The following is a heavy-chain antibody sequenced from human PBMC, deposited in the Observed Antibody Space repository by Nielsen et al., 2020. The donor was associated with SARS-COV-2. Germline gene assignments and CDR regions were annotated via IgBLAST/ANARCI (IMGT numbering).Heavy chain of an antibody. CDR2: ISQSGTT. V-gene: IGHV3-11*04. Sequence: GESLKISCAASGFRFSDYYMGWIRQAPGKGLDWVSDISQSGTTRYADSVKGRFTISRDNAQSSLFLQMNSLRAEDTAVYYCARDIAIVVVPAAIHGYQDAFDIWGQGTMVTVSS. J-gene: IGHJ3*02. CDR1: GFRFSDYY. CDR3: ARDIAIVVVPAAIHGYQDAFDI. D-gene: IGHD2-2*01.